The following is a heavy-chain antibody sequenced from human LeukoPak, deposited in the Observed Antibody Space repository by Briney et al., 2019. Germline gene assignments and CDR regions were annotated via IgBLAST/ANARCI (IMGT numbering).Heavy chain of an antibody. CDR3: ARQYFRIWSGLYTYSWFDP. D-gene: IGHD3-3*01. J-gene: IGHJ5*01. CDR2: MKPNSGDT. Sequence: ASVKVSCKASGYNFTTYEINWVRRVPGQGLEWMGWMKPNSGDTGYAQRFEGRITMTVNTSMSTAYLELNSLRSEDTAVYYCARQYFRIWSGLYTYSWFDPWGQGTLVTVSS. V-gene: IGHV1-8*01. CDR1: GYNFTTYE.